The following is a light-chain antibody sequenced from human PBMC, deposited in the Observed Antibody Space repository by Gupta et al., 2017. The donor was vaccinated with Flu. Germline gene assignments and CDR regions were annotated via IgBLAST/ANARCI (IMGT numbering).Light chain of an antibody. Sequence: GDRVTITCRASQSSSSWLAWYQQKPGKAPKLLIYKASTVESGVPSRFNGSGSGTEFTLTISSLQPDDLATYYCQQDNTYSPTFGQGTRLDIK. CDR2: KAS. J-gene: IGKJ1*01. CDR1: QSSSSW. V-gene: IGKV1-5*03. CDR3: QQDNTYSPT.